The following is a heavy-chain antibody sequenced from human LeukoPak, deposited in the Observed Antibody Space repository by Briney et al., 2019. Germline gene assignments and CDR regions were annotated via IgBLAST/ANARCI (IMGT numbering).Heavy chain of an antibody. CDR1: GFTFSSYA. CDR3: ANWGCSAGTCYLFDY. V-gene: IGHV3-23*01. D-gene: IGHD2-15*01. CDR2: ISGSGDPT. Sequence: QTGGSLRLSCAASGFTFSSYAMSWVRQAPGKGLEWVSSISGSGDPTYYADSVKGRFTISRDNSKNTLFLQMSSLTAEDTAVYYCANWGCSAGTCYLFDYWGLGILVTISS. J-gene: IGHJ4*02.